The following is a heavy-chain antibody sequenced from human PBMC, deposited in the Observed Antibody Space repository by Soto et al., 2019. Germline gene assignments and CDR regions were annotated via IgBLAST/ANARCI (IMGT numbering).Heavy chain of an antibody. CDR3: ASSMVRGVIYYYYYGMDV. J-gene: IGHJ6*02. CDR2: IYHSGSA. Sequence: SETLSLTCTVSGGSISSYYWSWIRQSPGEGLEWIGYIYHSGSANYNPSPKSRVTISVDTSKKQFSLKLSSVTAADTAVYYCASSMVRGVIYYYYYGMDVWGQGTTVTVSS. D-gene: IGHD3-10*01. V-gene: IGHV4-59*01. CDR1: GGSISSYY.